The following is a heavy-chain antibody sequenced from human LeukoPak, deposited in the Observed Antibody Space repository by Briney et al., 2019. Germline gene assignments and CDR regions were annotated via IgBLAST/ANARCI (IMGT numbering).Heavy chain of an antibody. CDR3: ARIYYGSGSYLPDNWFDP. Sequence: SETLSLTCTVSGTSISSGSHYWGWIRQPPGKGLEWIGSMYYSGSTYYNPSLKSRVTISVDTSKNQFSLKLSSVTAADTAVYYCARIYYGSGSYLPDNWFDPWGQGTLVTVSS. CDR2: MYYSGST. D-gene: IGHD3-10*01. CDR1: GTSISSGSHY. J-gene: IGHJ5*02. V-gene: IGHV4-39*07.